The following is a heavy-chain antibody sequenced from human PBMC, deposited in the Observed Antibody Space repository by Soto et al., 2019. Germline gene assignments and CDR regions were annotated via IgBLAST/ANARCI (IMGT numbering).Heavy chain of an antibody. J-gene: IGHJ4*02. Sequence: PVGSLRLSCVASGFIFDSYAMSWVRQAPGKGLEWVSGISGSGGTTYYADSVKGRFTISRDNSENTLYLQMNSLRAEDTAVYYCAKENYDSTSVDYWGQGTLVTVSS. D-gene: IGHD3-22*01. V-gene: IGHV3-23*01. CDR3: AKENYDSTSVDY. CDR1: GFIFDSYA. CDR2: ISGSGGTT.